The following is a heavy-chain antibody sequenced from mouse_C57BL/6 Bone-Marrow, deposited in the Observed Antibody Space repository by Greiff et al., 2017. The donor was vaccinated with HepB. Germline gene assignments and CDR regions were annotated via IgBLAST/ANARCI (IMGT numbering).Heavy chain of an antibody. CDR1: GFTFSDYG. Sequence: DVKLVESGGGLVKPGGSLKLSCAASGFTFSDYGMHWVRQAPEKGLEWVEYISSGSSTIYYADTVKGRFTISRDNAKTTLFLRMTSLRSADTAMYYVSRYGYDEDAMDYWGQGTSVTVSS. V-gene: IGHV5-17*01. J-gene: IGHJ4*01. D-gene: IGHD2-2*01. CDR2: ISSGSSTI. CDR3: SRYGYDEDAMDY.